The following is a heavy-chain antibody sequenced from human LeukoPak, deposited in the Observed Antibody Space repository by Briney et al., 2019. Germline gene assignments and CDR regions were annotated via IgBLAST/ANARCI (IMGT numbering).Heavy chain of an antibody. Sequence: PGRSLRLSCVASGFTFDDYAMHWVRQVPGKGLKWVSGITWNSNTIRYADSVKGRFTISRDNAKNSLYLQMNNLRPEDTALYYCEKVLGGVYYYGPLDYWAQGIRVPVSS. V-gene: IGHV3-9*01. J-gene: IGHJ4*02. CDR2: ITWNSNTI. D-gene: IGHD3-10*01. CDR1: GFTFDDYA. CDR3: EKVLGGVYYYGPLDY.